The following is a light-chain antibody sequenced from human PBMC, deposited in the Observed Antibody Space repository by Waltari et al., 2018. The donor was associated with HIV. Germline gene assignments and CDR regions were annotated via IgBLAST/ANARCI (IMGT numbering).Light chain of an antibody. Sequence: EIVVTHSPGTLSLFPGETAILSCSIRQSLSSSRLTWYQLKPGQAPGLLIYAASSRATGIPDRFSGSGSGTDFTLTIRRLEPEDFAVYYCLQYENSRLTFGGGTKVEIK. CDR2: AAS. J-gene: IGKJ4*01. V-gene: IGKV3-20*01. CDR1: QSLSSSR. CDR3: LQYENSRLT.